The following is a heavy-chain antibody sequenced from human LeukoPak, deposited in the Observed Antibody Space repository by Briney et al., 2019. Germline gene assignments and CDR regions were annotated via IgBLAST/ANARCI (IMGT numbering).Heavy chain of an antibody. CDR1: GYRFASYW. CDR3: AGLYCSSTSCYAAEY. CDR2: IYPCDSHT. Sequence: GGSLKISCKGSGYRFASYWIGGVRQMPGKGLEGMGIIYPCDSHTRYSPSFQRQLPISADKSISTAYLQWSSLKASDTAMYYCAGLYCSSTSCYAAEYWGQGTLVTVSS. D-gene: IGHD2-2*01. V-gene: IGHV5-51*01. J-gene: IGHJ4*02.